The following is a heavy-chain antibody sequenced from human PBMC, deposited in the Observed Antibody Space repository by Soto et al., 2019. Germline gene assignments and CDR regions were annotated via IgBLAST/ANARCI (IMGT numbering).Heavy chain of an antibody. V-gene: IGHV3-30-3*01. CDR1: GFTFSSYA. J-gene: IGHJ3*02. Sequence: GGSLRLSCAASGFTFSSYAMHWVRQAPGKGLEWVAVISYDGSNKYYADSVKGRFTISRDNSKNTPYLQMNSLRAEDTAVYYCAREGDAFDIWGQGTMVTVSS. CDR2: ISYDGSNK. CDR3: AREGDAFDI.